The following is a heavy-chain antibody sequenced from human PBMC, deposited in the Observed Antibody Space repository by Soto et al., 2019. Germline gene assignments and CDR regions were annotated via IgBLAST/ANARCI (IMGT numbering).Heavy chain of an antibody. D-gene: IGHD2-2*01. CDR1: GCTFSSYA. CDR3: ARDVIPAAKHYYYAMDV. V-gene: IGHV3-30-3*01. Sequence: PGGSLRLSCAASGCTFSSYAMHWVRQAPGKGLEWVAVILYDGSNKFYADSVKGRFTISRDNSKNTLYLQMNSLRAEDTAVYYCARDVIPAAKHYYYAMDVWGQGTTVTVSS. J-gene: IGHJ6*01. CDR2: ILYDGSNK.